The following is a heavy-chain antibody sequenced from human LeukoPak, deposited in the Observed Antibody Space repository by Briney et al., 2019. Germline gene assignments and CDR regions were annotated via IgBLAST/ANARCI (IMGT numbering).Heavy chain of an antibody. CDR1: GFTFSSYA. CDR2: SSSSGSRT. D-gene: IGHD6-13*01. J-gene: IGHJ4*02. CDR3: AKESDVAAAGIDY. Sequence: GGSLRLSCAASGFTFSSYAMTWVRQAPGKGLEWVSTSSSSGSRTYYADSVKGRFTISRDNSKNTLFLRMSSLRAEDTAVYYCAKESDVAAAGIDYWGQGTLVTVSS. V-gene: IGHV3-23*01.